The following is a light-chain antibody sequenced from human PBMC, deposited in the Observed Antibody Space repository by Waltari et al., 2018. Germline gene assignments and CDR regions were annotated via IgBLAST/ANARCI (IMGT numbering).Light chain of an antibody. CDR1: SSDVGGYNY. Sequence: QSALPQPASGSESPGQSITISCTGTSSDVGGYNYVSWYQQHIGKAPKLMIYDVSKRPSGVSNRFSGSKSGNTASLTISGLQAEDEADYYCSSYTSSSTWVFGGGTKLTVL. CDR3: SSYTSSSTWV. V-gene: IGLV2-14*01. J-gene: IGLJ3*02. CDR2: DVS.